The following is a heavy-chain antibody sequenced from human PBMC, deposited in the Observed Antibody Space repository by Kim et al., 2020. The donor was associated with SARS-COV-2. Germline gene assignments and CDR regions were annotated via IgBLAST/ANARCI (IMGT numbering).Heavy chain of an antibody. J-gene: IGHJ4*01. D-gene: IGHD5-18*01. V-gene: IGHV4-39*07. CDR3: GRTFSEYSYGLFLF. CDR1: GGSISSRSYY. Sequence: SETLSLTCTVSGGSISSRSYYWGWIRQPPGXXXEWXXXIXYXGTTYYNPSLKSRRPISDTPSKNRFSLKLRFVTAADTAVYYCGRTFSEYSYGLFLFWGXXTLXXVS. CDR2: IXYXGTT.